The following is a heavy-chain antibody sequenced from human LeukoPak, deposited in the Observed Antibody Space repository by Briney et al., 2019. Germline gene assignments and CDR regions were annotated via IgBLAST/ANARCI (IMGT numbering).Heavy chain of an antibody. CDR2: IDWSGGTT. CDR1: GFKFHDFG. V-gene: IGHV3-20*04. D-gene: IGHD3-22*01. CDR3: ARDQRKEDYDGNGYFDNWFDP. Sequence: PGGSLRLSCAASGFKFHDFGMSWVRQAPGRGLEWVSGIDWSGGTTGYGDSVKGRFTISRDNARNSLYLEMNSLRVEDTAFYYCARDQRKEDYDGNGYFDNWFDPWGQGTLVTVSS. J-gene: IGHJ5*02.